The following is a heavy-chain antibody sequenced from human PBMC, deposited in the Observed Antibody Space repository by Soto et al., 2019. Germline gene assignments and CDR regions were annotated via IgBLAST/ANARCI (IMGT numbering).Heavy chain of an antibody. D-gene: IGHD4-17*01. CDR3: ARNYGDYVDY. J-gene: IGHJ4*02. CDR1: GGSIRSYY. CDR2: IYYSGST. Sequence: QVQLQESGPGLVKPSETLSLTCTVSGGSIRSYYWSWIRQPPGKGLECIGYIYYSGSTNYNPSLKSRVTTSVDTSKNQFSLKLSSVTAADTAIYYCARNYGDYVDYWGQGTLVTVSS. V-gene: IGHV4-59*08.